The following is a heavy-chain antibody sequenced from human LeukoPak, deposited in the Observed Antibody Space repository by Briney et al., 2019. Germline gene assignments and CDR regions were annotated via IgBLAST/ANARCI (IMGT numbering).Heavy chain of an antibody. CDR2: INHSGST. V-gene: IGHV4-34*01. Sequence: SETLSLTCAVYGGSFSGYYWSWIRQPPGKGLEWIGEINHSGSTNYNPSLKSRVTISVDTSKNQFSLKLSSVTAADTAVYYCARVANGVWRDAFDIWGQGTMVTVSS. J-gene: IGHJ3*02. D-gene: IGHD2-8*01. CDR3: ARVANGVWRDAFDI. CDR1: GGSFSGYY.